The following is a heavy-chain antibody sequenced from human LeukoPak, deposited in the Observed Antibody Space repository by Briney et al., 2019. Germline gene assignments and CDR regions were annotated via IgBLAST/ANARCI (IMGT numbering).Heavy chain of an antibody. D-gene: IGHD4-17*01. J-gene: IGHJ3*02. Sequence: GASVKVSCKASGYTFTSYGISWVRQAPGQGLEWMGWISAYNGNTNYAQKLQGRVTMTTDTSTSTAYMELRSLRSDDTAVYYCARDWTRGPNDYGAQRAFDIWGQGTMVTVSS. CDR3: ARDWTRGPNDYGAQRAFDI. CDR1: GYTFTSYG. CDR2: ISAYNGNT. V-gene: IGHV1-18*01.